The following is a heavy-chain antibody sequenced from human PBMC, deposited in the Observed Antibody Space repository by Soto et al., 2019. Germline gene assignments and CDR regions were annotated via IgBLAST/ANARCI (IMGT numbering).Heavy chain of an antibody. D-gene: IGHD6-6*01. CDR2: INHSGST. Sequence: SETLSLTCAVYGGSFSGYYWSWIRQPPGKGLEWIGEINHSGSTNHNPSLKSRVTISVDTSKNQFSLKLSSVTAADTAVYYCARDPRGFDSWGQGTRVTVSS. V-gene: IGHV4-34*01. J-gene: IGHJ4*02. CDR3: ARDPRGFDS. CDR1: GGSFSGYY.